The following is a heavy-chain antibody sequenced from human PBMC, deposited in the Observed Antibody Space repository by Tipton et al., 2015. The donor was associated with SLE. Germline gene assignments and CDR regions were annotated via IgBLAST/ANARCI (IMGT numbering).Heavy chain of an antibody. CDR2: VFSSGTT. Sequence: LRLSCNVSSGSVSSGAYYWSWIRQHPGKGLEWIGYVFSSGTTYYNPSLKGRLSLSLDTSQNQLSLKLSSVTSADTAVYFCARGDFWSGLDYWGQGALVTVSS. D-gene: IGHD3-3*01. J-gene: IGHJ4*02. V-gene: IGHV4-31*03. CDR3: ARGDFWSGLDY. CDR1: SGSVSSGAYY.